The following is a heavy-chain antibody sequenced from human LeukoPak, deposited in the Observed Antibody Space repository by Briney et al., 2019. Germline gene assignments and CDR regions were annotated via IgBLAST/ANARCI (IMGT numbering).Heavy chain of an antibody. D-gene: IGHD6-13*01. CDR3: ARGGDSSSWYPGYYYGMDV. J-gene: IGHJ6*02. CDR2: IYYSGST. Sequence: SETLSLTCTVSGGSVSSGSYYWSWIRQPPGKGLEWIGYIYYSGSTNYNPSLKSRVTISVDTSKNQFSLKLSSVTAADTAVYYCARGGDSSSWYPGYYYGMDVWGQGTTVTVSS. CDR1: GGSVSSGSYY. V-gene: IGHV4-61*01.